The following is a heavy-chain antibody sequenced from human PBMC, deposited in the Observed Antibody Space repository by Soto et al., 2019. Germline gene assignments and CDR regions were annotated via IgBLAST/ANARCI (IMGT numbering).Heavy chain of an antibody. CDR2: INPNSGGT. CDR1: GYTFTGYY. D-gene: IGHD6-13*01. V-gene: IGHV1-2*04. CDR3: APQSTSSSSWYYFDY. J-gene: IGHJ4*02. Sequence: ASVKVSCKASGYTFTGYYMHWVRQAPGQGLEWMGWINPNSGGTNYAQKFQGWVTMTRDTSISTAYMELSRLRSDDTAVYYCAPQSTSSSSWYYFDYWGQGTLVTVSS.